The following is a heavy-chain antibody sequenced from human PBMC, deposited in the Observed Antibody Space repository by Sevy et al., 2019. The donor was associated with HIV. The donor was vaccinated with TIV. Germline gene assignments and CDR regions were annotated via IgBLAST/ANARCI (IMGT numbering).Heavy chain of an antibody. CDR1: GGSISSSSYY. CDR3: ARRTTRYYMDV. Sequence: SETLSLTCTVSGGSISSSSYYWGWICQPPGKGLECIGIIYYSGSTYFNPSLKSRVTISVDTSKNQFSLKLSSVTAADTAVYYCARRTTRYYMDVWGKGTTVTVSS. V-gene: IGHV4-39*01. CDR2: IYYSGST. D-gene: IGHD1-1*01. J-gene: IGHJ6*03.